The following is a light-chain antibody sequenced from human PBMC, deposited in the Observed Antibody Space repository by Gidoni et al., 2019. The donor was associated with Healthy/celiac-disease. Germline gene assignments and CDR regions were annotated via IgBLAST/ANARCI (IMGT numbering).Light chain of an antibody. Sequence: DIQMTQSPSSLSASVGDRVTITCQASQDISNYLNWYQQKPGKAPKLLIYDASNLETGVPPRFSGSGSGTDFTFTISSLQPEDIATYYCQQYDNLRITFGQGTRLEIK. V-gene: IGKV1-33*01. CDR3: QQYDNLRIT. CDR1: QDISNY. CDR2: DAS. J-gene: IGKJ5*01.